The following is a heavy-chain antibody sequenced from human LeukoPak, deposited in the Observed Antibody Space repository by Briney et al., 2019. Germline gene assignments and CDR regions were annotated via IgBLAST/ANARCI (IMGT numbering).Heavy chain of an antibody. V-gene: IGHV3-30*18. Sequence: GRSLRLSWAASGFTFSSYGMHWVRQAPGKGLELLAVISYDGSNKYYADFVKGRFTISRDNSKNTLYLQMNSLRAEDTAVYYCAKDQWSPATHDYWGQGTLVTVSS. CDR2: ISYDGSNK. CDR3: AKDQWSPATHDY. J-gene: IGHJ4*02. D-gene: IGHD2-15*01. CDR1: GFTFSSYG.